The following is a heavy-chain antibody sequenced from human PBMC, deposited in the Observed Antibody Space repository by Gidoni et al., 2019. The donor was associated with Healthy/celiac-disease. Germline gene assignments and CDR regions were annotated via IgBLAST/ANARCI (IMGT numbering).Heavy chain of an antibody. D-gene: IGHD3-22*01. J-gene: IGHJ4*02. CDR2: ISGSGGST. CDR1: GFTCSSYA. V-gene: IGHV3-23*01. Sequence: EVQLLESGGGLVQPGGSLRLSCAASGFTCSSYAMSWVRQAPGKGLEWVSAISGSGGSTYYADSVKGRFTISRDNSKNTLYLQMNSLRAEDTAVYYCAKDQWEGTMIVVVTIFDYWGQGTLVTVSS. CDR3: AKDQWEGTMIVVVTIFDY.